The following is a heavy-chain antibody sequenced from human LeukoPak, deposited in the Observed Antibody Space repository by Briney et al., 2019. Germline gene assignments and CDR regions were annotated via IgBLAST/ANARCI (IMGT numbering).Heavy chain of an antibody. V-gene: IGHV3-74*01. CDR2: INTDGSAT. CDR1: GFTFSDYY. Sequence: HAGGSLRLSCAASGFTFSDYYMSWVRQAPGKGLVWVSRINTDGSATTYAASVKGRFTISRDNAKNTLYLQMNSLSAEDTAVYYCARVGSGYYKGYYYYGMDVWGQGTTVTVSS. J-gene: IGHJ6*02. D-gene: IGHD5-12*01. CDR3: ARVGSGYYKGYYYYGMDV.